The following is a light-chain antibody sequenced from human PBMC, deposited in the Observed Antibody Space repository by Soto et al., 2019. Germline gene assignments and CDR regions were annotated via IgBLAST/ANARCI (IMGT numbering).Light chain of an antibody. CDR2: GAS. CDR1: QSISSN. CDR3: QQYNNWPLT. Sequence: ELVISQSPATLPLSPGERANLSCRASQSISSNIAWYQQKPGQAPRLLIYGASTRATGIPARFSGSGSGTEFTLTISSLQSEDFAVYYCQQYNNWPLTFGGGTKVDIK. J-gene: IGKJ4*01. V-gene: IGKV3-15*01.